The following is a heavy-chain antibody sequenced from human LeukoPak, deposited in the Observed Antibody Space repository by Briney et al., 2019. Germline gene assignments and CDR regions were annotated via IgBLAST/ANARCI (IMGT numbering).Heavy chain of an antibody. V-gene: IGHV3-48*03. Sequence: GGSLRLSCAASGFTFSSYEMNWVRQAPGKGLEWVSYISSSGSTIYYADSVKGRFTSSTDNAKNSLYLQMNSLRAEDTTVYYCVRDDTHSDTSGSFYDAFDIWGQGTMVTVSS. CDR3: VRDDTHSDTSGSFYDAFDI. D-gene: IGHD3-22*01. CDR1: GFTFSSYE. J-gene: IGHJ3*02. CDR2: ISSSGSTI.